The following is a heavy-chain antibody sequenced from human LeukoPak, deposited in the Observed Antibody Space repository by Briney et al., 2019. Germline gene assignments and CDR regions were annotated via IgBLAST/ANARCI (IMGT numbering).Heavy chain of an antibody. CDR2: LNPSGGST. V-gene: IGHV1-46*03. CDR3: AGGANFGVVISVY. D-gene: IGHD3-3*01. J-gene: IGHJ4*02. Sequence: ASVKVSCKASGYTFTSYYMHWVRQAPGQGLEWMGILNPSGGSTSYAQKFQGRVTMTRDTSTSTVFMELSSLRSEDTAVYYCAGGANFGVVISVYWGQGTLVTVSS. CDR1: GYTFTSYY.